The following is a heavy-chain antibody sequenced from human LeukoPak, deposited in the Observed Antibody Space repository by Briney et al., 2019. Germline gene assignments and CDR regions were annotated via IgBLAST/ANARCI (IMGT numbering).Heavy chain of an antibody. V-gene: IGHV3-21*01. CDR3: ARVAVSGPTGWFDS. CDR1: GFTFSHYN. D-gene: IGHD2-8*02. J-gene: IGHJ5*01. Sequence: GGSLRLSCAASGFTFSHYNMNWVRQAPGKGLEWVSSISTGSSDIYYAASVTGRFTISRDNAKNSLYLQMNGLRVEDTAVYYCARVAVSGPTGWFDSWGQGTLVIVSS. CDR2: ISTGSSDI.